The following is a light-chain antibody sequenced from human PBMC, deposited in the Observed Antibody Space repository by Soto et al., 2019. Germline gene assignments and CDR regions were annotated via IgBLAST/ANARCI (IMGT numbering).Light chain of an antibody. Sequence: QSVLTQPPSASGSPGQSVTISCTGTSSDLGNYNFVSWYQQHPGKAPKLIIYEVTKRPSGVPDRFSGSKSGNMASLTVSGLQAEDEGDYYCSSYAGSNNFVIFGGGTKLTGL. CDR3: SSYAGSNNFVI. CDR1: SSDLGNYNF. J-gene: IGLJ2*01. CDR2: EVT. V-gene: IGLV2-8*01.